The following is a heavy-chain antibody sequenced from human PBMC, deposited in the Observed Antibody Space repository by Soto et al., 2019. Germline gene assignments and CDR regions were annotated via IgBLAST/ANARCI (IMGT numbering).Heavy chain of an antibody. CDR2: FFYTGST. D-gene: IGHD5-12*01. Sequence: QVQLQVSGPGLVKPSATLSLSCTVSTGSTNSFYWSWIRQPPGKGLQWLGYFFYTGSTNHNPSLKSRVTISLDMSSNQFSLRLSSVTAADTAMYYCARSTDGYNLNPIDQWGQGLLVTVSS. CDR1: TGSTNSFY. J-gene: IGHJ4*02. CDR3: ARSTDGYNLNPIDQ. V-gene: IGHV4-59*01.